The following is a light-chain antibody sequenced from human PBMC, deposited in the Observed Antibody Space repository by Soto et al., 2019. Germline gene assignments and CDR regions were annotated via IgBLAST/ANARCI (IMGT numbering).Light chain of an antibody. J-gene: IGKJ4*01. Sequence: EIVLTQSPATLSLSPGERATLSCRASQSVTSSLVWYQQKPGQAPRLLIYDASNRATGIPARFSGGGSGTDFTLTISNLEPEDFAVYYCQHRSTWPRTFGGGTKVDIK. CDR3: QHRSTWPRT. CDR1: QSVTSS. V-gene: IGKV3-11*01. CDR2: DAS.